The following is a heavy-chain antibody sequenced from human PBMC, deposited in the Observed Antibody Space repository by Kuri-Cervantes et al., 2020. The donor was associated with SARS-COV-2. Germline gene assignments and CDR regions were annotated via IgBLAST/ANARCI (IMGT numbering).Heavy chain of an antibody. Sequence: GGLLRLSCEASGLIFSGYCMTWVRQAPGKGLEWVANIKQDGSEEYYVDSVKGRFTISRDNAKNSLYLQMNSLRAEDTAVYYCARKDSGTNDAFDIWGQGTTVTVSS. D-gene: IGHD3-10*01. CDR1: GLIFSGYC. J-gene: IGHJ3*02. CDR3: ARKDSGTNDAFDI. V-gene: IGHV3-7*03. CDR2: IKQDGSEE.